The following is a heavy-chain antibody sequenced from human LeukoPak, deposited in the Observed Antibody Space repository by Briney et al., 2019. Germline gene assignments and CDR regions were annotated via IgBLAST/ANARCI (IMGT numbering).Heavy chain of an antibody. V-gene: IGHV4-4*07. CDR3: ARSYSSSWATYFDY. CDR2: IYTSGST. Sequence: PSETLSLTCTVSGGSISSYYWSWIRQPAGKGPEWIGRIYTSGSTNYNPSLKSRVTMSVDTSKNQFSLKLSSVTAADTAVYYCARSYSSSWATYFDYWGQGTLVTVSS. D-gene: IGHD6-13*01. J-gene: IGHJ4*02. CDR1: GGSISSYY.